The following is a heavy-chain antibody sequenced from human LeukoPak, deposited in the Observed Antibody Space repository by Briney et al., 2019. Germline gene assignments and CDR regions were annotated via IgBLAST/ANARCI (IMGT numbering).Heavy chain of an antibody. V-gene: IGHV4-38-2*02. CDR1: GYSISSGYY. CDR2: ICHSGST. CDR3: ARDGRYDILTGYYFDY. Sequence: SETLSLTCTVSGYSISSGYYWGWIRQPPGKGLEWIGSICHSGSTYYNPSLKSRVTISVDTSKNQFSLKLSSVTAADTAVYYCARDGRYDILTGYYFDYWGQGTLVTVSS. J-gene: IGHJ4*02. D-gene: IGHD3-9*01.